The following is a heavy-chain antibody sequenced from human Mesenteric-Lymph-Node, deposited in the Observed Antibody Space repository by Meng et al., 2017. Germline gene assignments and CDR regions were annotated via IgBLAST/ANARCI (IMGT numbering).Heavy chain of an antibody. CDR1: GGSISSDIW. V-gene: IGHV4-4*02. Sequence: LHGSGPGLVHPSQTRALTCAVSGGSISSDIWWSWVRQPPGKGLEWIGEVYHRGDTNYNPSLKSRVVISVDRSKNQFSLNLSSVTAADTAVYYCGRDQGRQLINHWGQGTLVTVFS. J-gene: IGHJ4*02. CDR2: VYHRGDT. D-gene: IGHD1-1*01. CDR3: GRDQGRQLINH.